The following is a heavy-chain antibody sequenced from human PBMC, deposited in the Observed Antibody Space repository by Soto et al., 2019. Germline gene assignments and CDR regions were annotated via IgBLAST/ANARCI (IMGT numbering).Heavy chain of an antibody. CDR1: GYSITAGGYY. CDR3: ARMYSSGSGWFHP. J-gene: IGHJ5*02. V-gene: IGHV4-31*03. Sequence: TLSLTCFVSGYSITAGGYYWSWIRHHPGKGLEWIGSFYSSGSIIYNPSLRSRVSISGDTSSNQFSMSLTSVTAADTARYYCARMYSSGSGWFHPWGQGTLVTVSS. CDR2: FYSSGSI. D-gene: IGHD6-19*01.